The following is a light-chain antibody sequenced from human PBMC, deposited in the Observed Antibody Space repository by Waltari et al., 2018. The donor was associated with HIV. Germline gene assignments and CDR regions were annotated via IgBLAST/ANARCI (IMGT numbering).Light chain of an antibody. J-gene: IGLJ3*02. Sequence: QSALTQPASVSGSPGQSITISCTASNHDVGGYGYVSWYQQHPGKAPKLLIFEIDHRPSGVSSRISGSKSGNTASLTLSGLQTEDEATYYCCSYATSNVWLFGGGTRLTVL. V-gene: IGLV2-14*03. CDR1: NHDVGGYGY. CDR2: EID. CDR3: CSYATSNVWL.